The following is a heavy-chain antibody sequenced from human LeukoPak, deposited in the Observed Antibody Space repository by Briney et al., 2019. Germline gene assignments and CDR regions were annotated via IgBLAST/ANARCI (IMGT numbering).Heavy chain of an antibody. CDR3: AKPDPLYCSGGSCYTPGYFDY. Sequence: GGSLRLSCAASGFTFSSYAMSWVRQAPGQGLEWVSAIRGNGSTTYYADPGTGRLTISRDNSKNPHYLQMNTLRAEDTAVYYCAKPDPLYCSGGSCYTPGYFDYWGQGTLVTVS. V-gene: IGHV3-23*01. J-gene: IGHJ4*02. CDR2: IRGNGSTT. CDR1: GFTFSSYA. D-gene: IGHD2-15*01.